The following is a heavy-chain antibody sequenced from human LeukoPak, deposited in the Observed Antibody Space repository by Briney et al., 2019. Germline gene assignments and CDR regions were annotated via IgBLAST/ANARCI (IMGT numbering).Heavy chain of an antibody. Sequence: ASVKVSCKASGGTFSSYAISWVRQAPGQGLEWMGRIIPIFGIANYAQKFQGRVTITADKSTSTAYMELSSLRSVDTAVYYCARSGCSSTSCYPYNNWFDPWGQGTLVTVSS. CDR3: ARSGCSSTSCYPYNNWFDP. J-gene: IGHJ5*02. D-gene: IGHD2-2*01. CDR1: GGTFSSYA. CDR2: IIPIFGIA. V-gene: IGHV1-69*04.